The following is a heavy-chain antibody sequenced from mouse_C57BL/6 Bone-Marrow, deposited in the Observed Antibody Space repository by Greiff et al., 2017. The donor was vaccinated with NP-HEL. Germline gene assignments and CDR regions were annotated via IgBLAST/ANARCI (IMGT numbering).Heavy chain of an antibody. CDR3: ARAVYGNYVYWYFDV. CDR2: IYPRSGNT. CDR1: GYTFTSYG. V-gene: IGHV1-81*01. J-gene: IGHJ1*03. D-gene: IGHD2-10*02. Sequence: QVQLQQSGAELARPGASVKLSCKASGYTFTSYGISWVKQRTGQGLEWIGEIYPRSGNTYYNEKFKGKATLTADKSSSTAYMELRSLTSEDSAVYFCARAVYGNYVYWYFDVWGTGTTVTVSS.